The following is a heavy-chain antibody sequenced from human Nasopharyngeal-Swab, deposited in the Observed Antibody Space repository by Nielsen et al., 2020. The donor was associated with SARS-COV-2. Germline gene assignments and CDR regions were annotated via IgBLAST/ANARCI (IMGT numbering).Heavy chain of an antibody. J-gene: IGHJ2*01. V-gene: IGHV3-21*04. CDR2: ISSSSSYI. D-gene: IGHD6-19*01. Sequence: GGSLRLSCAASGFTFSSYSMSWVRQAPGKGLEWVSSISSSSSYIYYADSVKGRFTISRDNAKNSLYLQMNSLRAEDTAVYYCAKEGFSSGWYSGGYFDLWGRGTLVTVSS. CDR1: GFTFSSYS. CDR3: AKEGFSSGWYSGGYFDL.